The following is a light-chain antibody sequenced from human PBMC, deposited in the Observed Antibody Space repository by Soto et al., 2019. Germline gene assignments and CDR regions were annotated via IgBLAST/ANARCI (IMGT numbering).Light chain of an antibody. V-gene: IGKV1-5*01. J-gene: IGKJ1*01. CDR1: QSISSW. CDR3: QQYGSSPWT. Sequence: DIQMTQSPSTLSASLGDRVTITCRASQSISSWLAWYQQKPGTAPKLLIYHASTLESGVPSRFSGSGSGTDFTLTISRLEPEDFVVYYCQQYGSSPWTFGQGTKVDIK. CDR2: HAS.